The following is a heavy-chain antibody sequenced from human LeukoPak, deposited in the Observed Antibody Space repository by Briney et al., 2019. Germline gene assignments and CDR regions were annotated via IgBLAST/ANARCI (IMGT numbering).Heavy chain of an antibody. CDR1: GGSISSYY. CDR2: IFYSGST. D-gene: IGHD6-6*01. Sequence: SETLSLTCTVSGGSISSYYWSWIRQPPGKGLEWIGYIFYSGSTNYNPSLKSRVTISIDTSKNQFSLKLSSVTAADTAVYYCARDLPPGFIAARRPQNYYGMDVWGQGTTVTVSS. J-gene: IGHJ6*02. V-gene: IGHV4-59*01. CDR3: ARDLPPGFIAARRPQNYYGMDV.